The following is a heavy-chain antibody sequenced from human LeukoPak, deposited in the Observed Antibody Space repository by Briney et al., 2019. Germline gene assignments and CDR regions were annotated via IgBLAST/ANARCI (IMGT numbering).Heavy chain of an antibody. Sequence: GASGKVSCKASGGTFSSYAISWVRQAPGPGHERMGGIIPISGTANYAQKFQVTVPITADESTSKAYMELTSLRSEDTAVYYCAREIIYPIPGIGIVWGQFDYWGQGTLVTVSS. J-gene: IGHJ4*02. CDR2: IIPISGTA. CDR1: GGTFSSYA. CDR3: AREIIYPIPGIGIVWGQFDY. V-gene: IGHV1-69*01. D-gene: IGHD2-15*01.